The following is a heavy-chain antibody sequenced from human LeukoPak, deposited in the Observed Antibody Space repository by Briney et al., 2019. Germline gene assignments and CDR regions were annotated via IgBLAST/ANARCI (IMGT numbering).Heavy chain of an antibody. CDR3: ARGTGLSGSYYAFDY. CDR1: GFTLSSYS. D-gene: IGHD1-26*01. J-gene: IGHJ4*02. V-gene: IGHV3-21*01. CDR2: IDSSSSYI. Sequence: GGSLRLSCAPSGFTLSSYSMNWVRQSPGKGLEWVSPIDSSSSYIYYAYSLKGRFTISRDNAKNSLSLQMNSLRAEDTAVYYCARGTGLSGSYYAFDYWGQGTLVTVSS.